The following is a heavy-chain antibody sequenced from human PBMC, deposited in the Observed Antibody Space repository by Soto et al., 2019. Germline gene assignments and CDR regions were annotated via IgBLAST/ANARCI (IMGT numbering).Heavy chain of an antibody. CDR1: GGSFSGYY. D-gene: IGHD3-16*02. J-gene: IGHJ4*02. V-gene: IGHV4-34*01. Sequence: SETLSLTCAVYGGSFSGYYWSWIRQPPGKGLEWIGEINHSGSTNYNPSLKSRVTISADTSKNQFSLKLSSVTAADTAVYYCARGKLSDYVWGSYRYHFDYWGQGTVVTVSS. CDR3: ARGKLSDYVWGSYRYHFDY. CDR2: INHSGST.